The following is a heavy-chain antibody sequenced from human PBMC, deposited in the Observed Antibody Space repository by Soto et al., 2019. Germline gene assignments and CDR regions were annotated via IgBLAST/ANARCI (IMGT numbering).Heavy chain of an antibody. V-gene: IGHV1-69*13. Sequence: SVKVSCKASGGTFSSYAISWVRQAPGQGLEWMGGIIPIFGTANYAQKFQGRVTITADESTSTAYMELSSLSSEDTAVYYCARGGRADVVIVPVVISAPGGKGTRVT. CDR3: ARGGRADVVIVPVVISAP. CDR2: IIPIFGTA. CDR1: GGTFSSYA. D-gene: IGHD2-2*01. J-gene: IGHJ5*02.